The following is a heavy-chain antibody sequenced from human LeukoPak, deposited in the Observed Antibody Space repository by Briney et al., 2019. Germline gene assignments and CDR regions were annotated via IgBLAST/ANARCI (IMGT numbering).Heavy chain of an antibody. J-gene: IGHJ3*02. CDR1: GGSFSGYY. CDR2: IYYSGST. V-gene: IGHV4-59*01. D-gene: IGHD4-23*01. CDR3: ARASAHDYGGTDAFDI. Sequence: PSETLSLTCAVYGGSFSGYYWSWIRQPPGKGLEWIGDIYYSGSTNYNPSLKSRGTISVDTSKNQFSLKLSSVPAADTAVYYCARASAHDYGGTDAFDIWGQGTMVTVSS.